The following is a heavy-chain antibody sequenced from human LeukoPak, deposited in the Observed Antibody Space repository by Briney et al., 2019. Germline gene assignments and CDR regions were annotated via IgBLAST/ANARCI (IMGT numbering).Heavy chain of an antibody. V-gene: IGHV3-30*18. CDR2: ISYDGSNK. CDR3: AKDTGTWELLTAFDI. CDR1: GFTFSSYG. D-gene: IGHD1-26*01. J-gene: IGHJ3*02. Sequence: PGGSLRLSCAASGFTFSSYGMHWVRQAPGKGLEWVAVISYDGSNKYYADSVKGRFTISRDNSKNTLYLQMNSLRAEDTAVYYCAKDTGTWELLTAFDIWGQGTMVTVSS.